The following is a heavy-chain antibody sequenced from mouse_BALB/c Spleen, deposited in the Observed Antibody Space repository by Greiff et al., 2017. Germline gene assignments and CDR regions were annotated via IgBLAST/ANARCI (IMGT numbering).Heavy chain of an antibody. J-gene: IGHJ4*01. CDR3: ARTIYDGYFYAMDY. D-gene: IGHD2-3*01. Sequence: VMLVESGPGLVAPSQSLSITCTVSGFSLTSYGVHWVRQPPGKGLEWLGVIWAGGSTNYNSALMSRLSISKDNSKSQVFLKMNSLQTDDTAMYYCARTIYDGYFYAMDYWGQGTSVTVSS. CDR1: GFSLTSYG. V-gene: IGHV2-9*02. CDR2: IWAGGST.